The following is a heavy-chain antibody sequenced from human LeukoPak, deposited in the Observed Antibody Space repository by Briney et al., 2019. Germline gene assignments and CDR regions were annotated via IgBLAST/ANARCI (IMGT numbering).Heavy chain of an antibody. CDR2: INPSGGST. CDR3: ARDRDYYDSSGTNWFDP. CDR1: GYTFTSYY. D-gene: IGHD3-22*01. V-gene: IGHV1-46*01. J-gene: IGHJ5*02. Sequence: ASVKVSCKASGYTFTSYYMHWVRQAPGQGLEWMGIINPSGGSTSYAQKFQGRVTMTRDTSTSTVYMELSSLRSEDTAVYYCARDRDYYDSSGTNWFDPWGQGTLVTVSS.